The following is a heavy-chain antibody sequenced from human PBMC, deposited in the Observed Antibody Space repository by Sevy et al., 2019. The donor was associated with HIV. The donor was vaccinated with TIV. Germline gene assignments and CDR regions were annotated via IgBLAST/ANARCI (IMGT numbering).Heavy chain of an antibody. V-gene: IGHV3-15*07. J-gene: IGHJ4*02. D-gene: IGHD5-12*01. CDR1: GFTLNKAW. CDR3: SMEDGYNYFDY. Sequence: GGSLRLSCAASGFTLNKAWMNWVRQAPGKGLEWVGRIKSETDGGTTDYAEPVKGKFSISRDDSKNTLYLQMNSLKIEDTAVYYCSMEDGYNYFDYWGQGALVTVSS. CDR2: IKSETDGGTT.